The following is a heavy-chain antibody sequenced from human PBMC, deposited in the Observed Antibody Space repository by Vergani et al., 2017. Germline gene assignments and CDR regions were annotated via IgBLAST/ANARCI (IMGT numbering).Heavy chain of an antibody. Sequence: QVNLQESGPGLVKPSETLSLTCAVSGDSISSGNNWGWLRQPPGKGLEWISSVSHSGDTYFNPSLKGRVSISMDTSKNYFFRTLSFVTAADTAMYYCARRSSSYYFDIWGQGVLITVSS. CDR2: VSHSGDT. D-gene: IGHD3-22*01. CDR1: GDSISSGNN. V-gene: IGHV4-38-2*01. J-gene: IGHJ5*02. CDR3: ARRSSSYYFDI.